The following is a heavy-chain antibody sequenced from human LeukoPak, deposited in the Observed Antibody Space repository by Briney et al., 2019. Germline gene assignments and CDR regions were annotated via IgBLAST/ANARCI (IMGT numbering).Heavy chain of an antibody. CDR2: ISSSSSYI. Sequence: GGSLRLSCAASGFTFSSYSTNWVRQAPGKGLEWVSSISSSSSYIYYADSVKGRFTISRDNAKNSLYLQMNSLRAEDTAVYYCARVSQQLVPNWGQGTLVTVSS. D-gene: IGHD6-13*01. CDR1: GFTFSSYS. J-gene: IGHJ4*02. CDR3: ARVSQQLVPN. V-gene: IGHV3-21*01.